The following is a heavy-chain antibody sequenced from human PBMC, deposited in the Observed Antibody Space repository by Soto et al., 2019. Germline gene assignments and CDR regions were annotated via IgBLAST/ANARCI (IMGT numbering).Heavy chain of an antibody. V-gene: IGHV1-69*02. CDR3: ARGSCGYPEDPYYFDY. D-gene: IGHD3-22*01. Sequence: QVQLVQSGAEVKKPGSSVKVSCKASGGTFSSYTISWVRQAPGQGLEWMGRIIPILGIANYAQKFQGRVTITADKSTRTAYMELRRLRSEDTAVYYCARGSCGYPEDPYYFDYWGQGTLVTVSS. CDR2: IIPILGIA. J-gene: IGHJ4*02. CDR1: GGTFSSYT.